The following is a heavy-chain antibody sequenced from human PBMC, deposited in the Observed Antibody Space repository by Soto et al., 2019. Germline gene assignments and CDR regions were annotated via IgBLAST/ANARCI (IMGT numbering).Heavy chain of an antibody. D-gene: IGHD2-15*01. CDR1: GYTFTNYG. J-gene: IGHJ6*02. CDR3: ASNAPGRGYCSGGSCYSPWDYYYYGMDV. CDR2: INAGNGNT. V-gene: IGHV1-3*01. Sequence: ASVKVSCKTSGYTFTNYGISWVRQAPGQGLEWMGWINAGNGNTKYSQKFQGRVTITRDTSASTAYMELSSLRSEDTAVYYCASNAPGRGYCSGGSCYSPWDYYYYGMDVWGQGTTVTVSS.